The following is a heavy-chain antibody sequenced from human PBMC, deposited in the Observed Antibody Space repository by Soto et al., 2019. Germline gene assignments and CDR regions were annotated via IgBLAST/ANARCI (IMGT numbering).Heavy chain of an antibody. V-gene: IGHV4-34*01. CDR1: GGSFSGYY. CDR3: ARRRWIQLWPTPHFDY. CDR2: INHSGST. J-gene: IGHJ4*02. D-gene: IGHD5-18*01. Sequence: QVQLQQWGAGLLKPSETLSLTCAVYGGSFSGYYWSWIRQPPGKGLEWIGEINHSGSTNYNPSLKRRVTMSVDTSKNDYSLELSSVTAADTAVYYCARRRWIQLWPTPHFDYWGQGTLVTVSS.